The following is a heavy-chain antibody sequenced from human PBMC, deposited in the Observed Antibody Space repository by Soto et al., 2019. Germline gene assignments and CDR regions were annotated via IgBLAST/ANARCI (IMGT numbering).Heavy chain of an antibody. CDR3: ARGYYYDSSGYYYGEHDAFDI. CDR1: GFTFSSYS. V-gene: IGHV3-21*01. D-gene: IGHD3-22*01. CDR2: ISSSSSYI. J-gene: IGHJ3*02. Sequence: GGSLRLSCAASGFTFSSYSMNWVRQAPGKGLEWVSSISSSSSYIYYADSVKGRFTISRDNAKNSLYLQMNSLRAEDTAVYYCARGYYYDSSGYYYGEHDAFDIWGQGTMVTVSS.